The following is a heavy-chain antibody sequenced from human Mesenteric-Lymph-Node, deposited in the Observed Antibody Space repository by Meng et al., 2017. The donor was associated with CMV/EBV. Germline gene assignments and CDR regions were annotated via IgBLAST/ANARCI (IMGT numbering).Heavy chain of an antibody. Sequence: GSLRLSCTVSGDFISNFYWSWIRQPPGKGLEWIGYIYNSGSSSYNPSLKSRVSISVDTSKNQFSLNLSSGTAADTAVYYCARGSGSYWLDPWGQGTLVTVSS. D-gene: IGHD3-10*01. CDR2: IYNSGSS. CDR1: GDFISNFY. V-gene: IGHV4-59*01. CDR3: ARGSGSYWLDP. J-gene: IGHJ5*02.